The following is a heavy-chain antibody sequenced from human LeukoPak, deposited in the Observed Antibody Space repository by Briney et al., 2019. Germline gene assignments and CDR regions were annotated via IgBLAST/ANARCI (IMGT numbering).Heavy chain of an antibody. Sequence: GGSLRLSCAASGFTFSSYAMSWVRQAPGKGLEWVSTSSGSGGSTYYADSVKGRFTISRDNSKNMLYLQMNSLRAEDTAVYYCAKAQGGCSSTTCPPDYWGQGTLVTV. D-gene: IGHD2-2*01. CDR1: GFTFSSYA. V-gene: IGHV3-23*01. CDR3: AKAQGGCSSTTCPPDY. CDR2: SSGSGGST. J-gene: IGHJ4*02.